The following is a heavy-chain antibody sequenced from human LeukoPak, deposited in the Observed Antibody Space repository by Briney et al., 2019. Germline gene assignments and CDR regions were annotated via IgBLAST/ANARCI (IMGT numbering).Heavy chain of an antibody. CDR3: ARFLRIAVAGY. CDR2: VHYSGST. CDR1: RGSISRSSYY. D-gene: IGHD6-19*01. V-gene: IGHV4-39*07. Sequence: SETLSLTCTVSRGSISRSSYYWGWIRQPPGKGLEWIGSVHYSGSTYSNPSLKSRVTISVDTSRNQFSLNLNSVTAADTAVYYCARFLRIAVAGYWGQGTLVTVSS. J-gene: IGHJ4*02.